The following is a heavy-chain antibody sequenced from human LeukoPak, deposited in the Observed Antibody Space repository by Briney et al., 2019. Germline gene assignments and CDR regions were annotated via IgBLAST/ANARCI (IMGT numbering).Heavy chain of an antibody. CDR2: VNPRSGNA. CDR3: ARGVPLGFCTYGVCYPPYYFDY. J-gene: IGHJ4*02. D-gene: IGHD2-8*01. Sequence: ASVKVSCKASGYTFISYNINWVRQAPGQGLEWMGWVNPRSGNAGYLQTFQGRLTITSDTSIDTAYMDLSSLSSEDTAVYYCARGVPLGFCTYGVCYPPYYFDYWGQGTLVIASS. CDR1: GYTFISYN. V-gene: IGHV1-8*03.